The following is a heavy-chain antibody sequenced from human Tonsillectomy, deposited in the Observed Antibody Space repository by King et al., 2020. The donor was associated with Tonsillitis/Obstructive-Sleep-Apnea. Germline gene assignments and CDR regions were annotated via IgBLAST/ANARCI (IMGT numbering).Heavy chain of an antibody. CDR2: FYSGGST. CDR1: GFTVSSNY. J-gene: IGHJ4*02. V-gene: IGHV3-53*01. CDR3: AACGGDSGYDFYFDY. Sequence: VQLVESGGGLIQPGGSLRLSCAASGFTVSSNYMSWVRQAPGKGLEWVSVFYSGGSTYYAASVQGRFTISRDNSKNTLYLQMNSLRAVDTAVYYFAACGGDSGYDFYFDYWGQGTLVTVSS. D-gene: IGHD5-12*01.